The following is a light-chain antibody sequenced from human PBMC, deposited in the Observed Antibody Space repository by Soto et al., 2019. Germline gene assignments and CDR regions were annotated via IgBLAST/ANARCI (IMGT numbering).Light chain of an antibody. CDR2: EVN. CDR1: SSDVGGYNY. J-gene: IGLJ1*01. CDR3: TSYAGGNNV. Sequence: QSALTQPPSASGSPGQSVTISCTGTSSDVGGYNYVSWYQQHPGKVPKLMVYEVNKRPSGVPDRFSGSKSGNTASLTVSGLQAEHEADYYCTSYAGGNNVFGTGTKVIVL. V-gene: IGLV2-8*01.